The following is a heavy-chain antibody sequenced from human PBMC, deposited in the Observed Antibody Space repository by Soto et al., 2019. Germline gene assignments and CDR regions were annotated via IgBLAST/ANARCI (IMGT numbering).Heavy chain of an antibody. V-gene: IGHV3-15*01. CDR2: IKSKNDGGTT. Sequence: EVQLVESGGGLVKPGGSLRLSCAASGFTFSNAWMSWVRQAPGKGLEWVGRIKSKNDGGTTDYAAPVKGRFTISRDDSKNTLYLQMNSLKTEDTAVYYCTTWELHLFDYWGQGTLVTVSS. CDR3: TTWELHLFDY. D-gene: IGHD1-26*01. CDR1: GFTFSNAW. J-gene: IGHJ4*02.